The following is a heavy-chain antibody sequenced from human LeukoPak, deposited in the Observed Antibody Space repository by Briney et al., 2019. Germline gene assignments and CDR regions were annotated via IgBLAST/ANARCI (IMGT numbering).Heavy chain of an antibody. CDR3: ARDYNRNDFYGDYRYFRH. J-gene: IGHJ1*01. D-gene: IGHD4-17*01. CDR1: GYTFTSYY. Sequence: ASVKVSCKASGYTFTSYYMHWVRQAPGQGLEWMGWINPNSGGTNYAQKFQGRVTMTRDTSISTAYMELSRLRSDDTAVYYCARDYNRNDFYGDYRYFRHWGPGTLVTVSS. V-gene: IGHV1-2*02. CDR2: INPNSGGT.